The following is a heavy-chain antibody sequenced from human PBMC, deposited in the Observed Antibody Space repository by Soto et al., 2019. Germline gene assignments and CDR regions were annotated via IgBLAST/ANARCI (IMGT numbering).Heavy chain of an antibody. CDR3: ARHGGYCSSPTCFANWFDP. D-gene: IGHD2-2*01. Sequence: NPSETLSLTCTVSGDSISSTSYYWGWIRQPPGKGLEWIGSIYYTGSTYYNPSLKSRVTISVDTSKSQFSLKLTSVTAADTAVYYCARHGGYCSSPTCFANWFDPWGQGTLVTVSS. J-gene: IGHJ5*02. V-gene: IGHV4-39*01. CDR1: GDSISSTSYY. CDR2: IYYTGST.